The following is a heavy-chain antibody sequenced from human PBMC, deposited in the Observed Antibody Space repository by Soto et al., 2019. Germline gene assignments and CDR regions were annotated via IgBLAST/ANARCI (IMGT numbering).Heavy chain of an antibody. Sequence: QVQLVESGGGVVQPVRSLRLSCAASGFTFSSYGMHWVRQAPGKGLEWVAVISYDGSNKYYADSVKGRFTISRDNSKNTLYLQMNSLRAEDTAVYYCAKETYSGPLDYWGQGTLVTVSS. D-gene: IGHD2-15*01. CDR1: GFTFSSYG. J-gene: IGHJ4*02. CDR3: AKETYSGPLDY. CDR2: ISYDGSNK. V-gene: IGHV3-30*18.